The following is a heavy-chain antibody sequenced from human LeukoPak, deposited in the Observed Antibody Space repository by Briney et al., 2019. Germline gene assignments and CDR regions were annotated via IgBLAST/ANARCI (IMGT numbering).Heavy chain of an antibody. D-gene: IGHD3-22*01. V-gene: IGHV3-48*01. CDR2: ISSSTSTI. CDR3: ARVLWDSSGYYYDDY. J-gene: IGHJ4*02. CDR1: RFTFSTYS. Sequence: LGGFLRLSCAASRFTFSTYSINWVRRAPGKGLEWVSYISSSTSTIYYADSVKGRFTISRDNAKNSLYLQMNSLRADDTAVYYCARVLWDSSGYYYDDYWGQGTLVTVSS.